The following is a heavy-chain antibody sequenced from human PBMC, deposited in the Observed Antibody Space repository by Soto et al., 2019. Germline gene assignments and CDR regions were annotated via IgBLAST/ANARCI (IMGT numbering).Heavy chain of an antibody. Sequence: SETLSLTCTVSGGSISSYYWSWIRQPPGKGLEWIGYIYYSGSTNYNPSLKSRVTISVDTSKNQFSLKLSSVTAADTAVYYCARYRGGSFYFDYWGQGTLVTV. CDR1: GGSISSYY. V-gene: IGHV4-59*01. CDR2: IYYSGST. D-gene: IGHD1-26*01. J-gene: IGHJ4*02. CDR3: ARYRGGSFYFDY.